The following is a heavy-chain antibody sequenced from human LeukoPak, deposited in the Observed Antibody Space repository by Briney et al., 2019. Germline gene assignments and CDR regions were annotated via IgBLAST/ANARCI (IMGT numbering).Heavy chain of an antibody. V-gene: IGHV1-2*02. CDR3: ARERRIYGDYGTYYYGMDV. J-gene: IGHJ6*02. Sequence: ASVKVSCKASGYTFTGYYMHWVRQAPGQGLEWMGWINPNSGGTNYAQKFQGRVTMTRDTSISTAYTELSRLRSDDTAVYYCARERRIYGDYGTYYYGMDVWGQGTTVTVSS. CDR2: INPNSGGT. CDR1: GYTFTGYY. D-gene: IGHD4-17*01.